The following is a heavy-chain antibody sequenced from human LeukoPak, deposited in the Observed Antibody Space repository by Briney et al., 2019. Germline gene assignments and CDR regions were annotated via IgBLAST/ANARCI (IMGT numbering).Heavy chain of an antibody. CDR1: GGSFSGYY. Sequence: SETLSLTCAVYGGSFSGYYWSWIRQPPGKGLEWIGEINHSGSTNYNPSLKSRVTISVDTSKNQFSLKPSSVTAADTAVYYCARVAGSSGWYEEDSNWFDPWGQGTLVTVSS. V-gene: IGHV4-34*01. CDR2: INHSGST. J-gene: IGHJ5*02. CDR3: ARVAGSSGWYEEDSNWFDP. D-gene: IGHD6-19*01.